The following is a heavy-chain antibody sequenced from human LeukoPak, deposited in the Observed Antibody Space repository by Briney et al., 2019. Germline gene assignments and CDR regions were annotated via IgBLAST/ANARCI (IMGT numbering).Heavy chain of an antibody. J-gene: IGHJ4*02. D-gene: IGHD6-19*01. CDR1: GFTFSSYA. CDR2: ISGSGGST. CDR3: AKVISGWYRGGLDY. V-gene: IGHV3-23*01. Sequence: PGGSLRLSCAASGFTFSSYAMSWVRQAPGKGLEWVSAISGSGGSTYYADSVKGRFTISRDNSTNTLYLQMNSLRAEDTAVYYCAKVISGWYRGGLDYWGQGTLVTVSS.